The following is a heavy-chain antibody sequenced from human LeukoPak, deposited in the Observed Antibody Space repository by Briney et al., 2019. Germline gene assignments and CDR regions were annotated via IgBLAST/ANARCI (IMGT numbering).Heavy chain of an antibody. CDR3: ASIAARNYLDY. J-gene: IGHJ4*02. CDR2: IYTSGST. CDR1: GGSISSYY. V-gene: IGHV4-4*09. Sequence: SETLSLTCTVSGGSISSYYWSWIRQPPGKGLEWIGYIYTSGSTNYNPSLKSRVTISVDTSKNQFSLKLSSVTAADTAVYYCASIAARNYLDYWGQGTLVTVSS. D-gene: IGHD6-6*01.